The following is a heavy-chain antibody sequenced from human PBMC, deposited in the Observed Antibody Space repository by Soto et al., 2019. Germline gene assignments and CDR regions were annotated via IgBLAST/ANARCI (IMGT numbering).Heavy chain of an antibody. Sequence: QVQLVESGGGVVQPGRSLRLSCAASGFTFSSYAMHWVRQAPGKGLEWVAVISYDGSNKYYTDSVQGRFTISRDNSKNALFLLMNNLRAEDTAVFHCAGEVAVAGRRYYYGMDVWGQGTTVTVSS. CDR1: GFTFSSYA. J-gene: IGHJ6*02. D-gene: IGHD6-19*01. CDR2: ISYDGSNK. V-gene: IGHV3-30-3*01. CDR3: AGEVAVAGRRYYYGMDV.